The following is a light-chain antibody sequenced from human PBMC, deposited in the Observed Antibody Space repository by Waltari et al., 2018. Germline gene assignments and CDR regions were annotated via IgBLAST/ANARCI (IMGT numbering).Light chain of an antibody. V-gene: IGKV3-20*01. CDR2: AAS. J-gene: IGKJ1*01. CDR3: QHYVRLPVT. Sequence: VLTQSPGPLSLSPGERATLSCRTSQSVGRTLAWYQQKPGQAPRLLIYAASTRATGIPDRFSGSGSGTDFSLTITRLEPEDFAVYYCQHYVRLPVTFGQGTKVEIK. CDR1: QSVGRT.